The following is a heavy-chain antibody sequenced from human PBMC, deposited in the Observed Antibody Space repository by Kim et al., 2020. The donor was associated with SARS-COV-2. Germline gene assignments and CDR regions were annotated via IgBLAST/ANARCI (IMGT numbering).Heavy chain of an antibody. V-gene: IGHV3-7*01. CDR3: VTDGDFGKFDY. D-gene: IGHD2-21*02. J-gene: IGHJ4*02. Sequence: KYGDAVKGRVTISRDNARNSLYLQMNSLTAEDTAVYYCVTDGDFGKFDYWGQGTLVTVSS.